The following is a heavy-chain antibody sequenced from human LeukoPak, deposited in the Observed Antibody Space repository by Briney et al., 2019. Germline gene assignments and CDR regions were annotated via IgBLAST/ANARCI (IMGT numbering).Heavy chain of an antibody. D-gene: IGHD2-2*01. CDR2: INPSGGST. J-gene: IGHJ4*02. V-gene: IGHV1-46*01. CDR1: GYTFTGYY. Sequence: ASVKVSCKASGYTFTGYYMHWVRQAPGQGLEWMGIINPSGGSTSYAQKFQGRVTMTRDTSTSTVYMELSSLRSEDTAVYYCARDGLGYCSSTSCPEDYFDYWGQGTLVTVSS. CDR3: ARDGLGYCSSTSCPEDYFDY.